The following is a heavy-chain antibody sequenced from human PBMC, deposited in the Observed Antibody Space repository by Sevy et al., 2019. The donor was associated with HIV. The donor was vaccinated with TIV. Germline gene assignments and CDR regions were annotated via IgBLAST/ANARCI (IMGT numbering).Heavy chain of an antibody. J-gene: IGHJ4*02. Sequence: GGSLRLSCAASGFSFSNYAMHWVRQSPGKGLEWVAMISYDGINKDYADSVKGGFTLSRDNSKNTLFLQMNSLRAEDTALYYCARDLPHLLPWELSRGSDYWGQGTLVTVSS. CDR1: GFSFSNYA. CDR3: ARDLPHLLPWELSRGSDY. D-gene: IGHD1-26*01. CDR2: ISYDGINK. V-gene: IGHV3-30*04.